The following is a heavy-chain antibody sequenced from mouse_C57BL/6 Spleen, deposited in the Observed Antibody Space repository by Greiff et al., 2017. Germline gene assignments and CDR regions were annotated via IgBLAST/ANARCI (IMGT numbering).Heavy chain of an antibody. D-gene: IGHD1-1*01. CDR1: GFTFSSYA. Sequence: EVKLVESGEGLVKPGGSLKLSCAASGFTFSSYAMSWVRQTPEKRLEWVAYISSGGDYIYYADTVKGRFTISRDNARNTLYLQMSSLKSEDTAMYYCTRDPSNYGSKGYFDVWGTGTTVTVSS. CDR3: TRDPSNYGSKGYFDV. CDR2: ISSGGDYI. J-gene: IGHJ1*03. V-gene: IGHV5-9-1*02.